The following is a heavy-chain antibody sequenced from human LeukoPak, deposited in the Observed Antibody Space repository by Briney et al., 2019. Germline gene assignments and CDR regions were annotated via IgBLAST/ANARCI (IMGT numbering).Heavy chain of an antibody. CDR3: ARFYYDSSGYYYLDY. J-gene: IGHJ4*02. D-gene: IGHD3-22*01. Sequence: SETPSLTCTVSGGSISSYYWSWIRQPPGKGLEWIGYIYYSGSTNYNPSLKSRVTISVDTSKNQFSLKLSSVTAADTAVYYCARFYYDSSGYYYLDYWGQGTLVTVSS. V-gene: IGHV4-59*01. CDR2: IYYSGST. CDR1: GGSISSYY.